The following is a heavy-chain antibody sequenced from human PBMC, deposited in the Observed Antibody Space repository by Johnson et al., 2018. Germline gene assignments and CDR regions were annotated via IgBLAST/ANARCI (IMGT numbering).Heavy chain of an antibody. V-gene: IGHV3-74*01. J-gene: IGHJ3*02. D-gene: IGHD6-19*01. CDR3: ARGMAVCAFVAFDI. Sequence: VQLQESGGGLVQPGGSLRLSCAASGFTLSSYWMHWVRQAPGNGLVWVSRFNSDDSSTNYADSVKGRSTFSRDNAKNNMYLQMNSLRAADTAVYYCARGMAVCAFVAFDIWGQGTMVTVSS. CDR1: GFTLSSYW. CDR2: FNSDDSST.